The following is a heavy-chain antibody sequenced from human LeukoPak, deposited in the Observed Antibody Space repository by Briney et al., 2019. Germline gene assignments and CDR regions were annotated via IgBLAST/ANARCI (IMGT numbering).Heavy chain of an antibody. Sequence: PGGSLRLSCAASGFTFSNAWMSWVRQAPGKGVEWVGRIKSKTDGGTTDYAAPVKGRFTISRDDSKNTLYLQMNRLKTEDTAVYYCIRILGATIYYWGQGTLVTVSS. CDR2: IKSKTDGGTT. CDR3: IRILGATIYY. D-gene: IGHD1-26*01. V-gene: IGHV3-15*01. CDR1: GFTFSNAW. J-gene: IGHJ4*02.